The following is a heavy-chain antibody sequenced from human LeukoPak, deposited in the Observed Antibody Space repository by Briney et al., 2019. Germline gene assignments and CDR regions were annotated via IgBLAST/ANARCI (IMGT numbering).Heavy chain of an antibody. Sequence: PGGTLRLSCAASGFIFSNYGLSWVRQAPGKGLEWVSCITGSGGSTYYAGSVKGRFTISRDNSKNTLYLQMNSLRAEDTAIYYCARDERLLSFLKGGQGTLVTVSS. V-gene: IGHV3-23*01. CDR1: GFIFSNYG. D-gene: IGHD3-3*01. CDR3: ARDERLLSFLK. J-gene: IGHJ4*02. CDR2: ITGSGGST.